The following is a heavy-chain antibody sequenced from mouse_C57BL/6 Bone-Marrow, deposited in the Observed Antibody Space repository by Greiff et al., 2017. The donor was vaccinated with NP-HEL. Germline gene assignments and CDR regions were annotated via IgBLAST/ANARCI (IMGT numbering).Heavy chain of an antibody. CDR1: GYTFTSYW. CDR2: IDPSDSYT. J-gene: IGHJ4*01. D-gene: IGHD1-1*01. V-gene: IGHV1-59*01. Sequence: QVQLQQPGAELVRPGTSVKLSCKASGYTFTSYWMHWVKQRPGQGLEWIGVIDPSDSYTNYNQKFKGKATLTVDTSSSTAYMQLSSLTSEDSAVYYCARNLITTVVGYYAMDYWGQGTSVTVSS. CDR3: ARNLITTVVGYYAMDY.